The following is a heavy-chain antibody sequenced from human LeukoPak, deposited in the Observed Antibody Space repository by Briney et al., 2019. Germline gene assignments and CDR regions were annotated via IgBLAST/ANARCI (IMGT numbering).Heavy chain of an antibody. CDR1: GGSISHDGYS. CDR2: TSHSGRT. D-gene: IGHD3-10*01. CDR3: ARGYYGSGSFDLDY. V-gene: IGHV4-30-2*01. J-gene: IGHJ4*02. Sequence: SQTLSLTFDVSGGSISHDGYSWSWIRPPPGKGLEWIGHTSHSGRTSYNPSLKSRVTISLDRSKNQFSLKLTAVTAADTAMYYCARGYYGSGSFDLDYWGQGTLVIVSS.